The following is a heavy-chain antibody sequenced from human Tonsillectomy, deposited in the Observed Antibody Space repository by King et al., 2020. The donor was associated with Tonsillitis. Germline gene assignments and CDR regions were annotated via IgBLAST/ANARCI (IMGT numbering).Heavy chain of an antibody. Sequence: VQLQESGPGLVKPSETLSLTCTVSGASINNYHWSWIRQPPGKGLEWIGCIYSSGNTNYNPSLQSRVTISVDTSKKQFSLKLNSVTTADTALYYCASLIAARPYSYYYLDVWGKGTTVTVSS. D-gene: IGHD6-6*01. V-gene: IGHV4-59*01. CDR2: IYSSGNT. CDR1: GASINNYH. CDR3: ASLIAARPYSYYYLDV. J-gene: IGHJ6*03.